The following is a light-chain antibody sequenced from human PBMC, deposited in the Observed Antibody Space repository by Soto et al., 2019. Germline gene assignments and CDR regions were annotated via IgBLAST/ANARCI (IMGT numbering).Light chain of an antibody. CDR1: QSLVHSNGYNY. CDR2: LGS. Sequence: DIVMTQSPLSLPVTPGEPSSISCRSSQSLVHSNGYNYLDWYLQKPGQSPQLLIYLGSNRASGVPERFSGSGSGTDFTLKISRLQPEDVALYYCMQALQNPNTFGQGTRLEIK. J-gene: IGKJ5*01. CDR3: MQALQNPNT. V-gene: IGKV2-28*01.